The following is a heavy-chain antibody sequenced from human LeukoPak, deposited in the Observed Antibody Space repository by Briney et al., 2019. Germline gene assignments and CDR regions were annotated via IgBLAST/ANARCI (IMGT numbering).Heavy chain of an antibody. CDR1: GFTFSNAW. D-gene: IGHD2-15*01. J-gene: IGHJ4*02. V-gene: IGHV3-15*01. CDR3: TTVGSNCSGGSCYPSFYYFDY. CDR2: IKSKTDGGTT. Sequence: GGSLRLSCAASGFTFSNAWMSWVRQAPGKGLEWVGRIKSKTDGGTTDYAAPVKGRFTISRDDSKNTLYLQMNSLKTEDTAVYYCTTVGSNCSGGSCYPSFYYFDYWGQGTLVTVSS.